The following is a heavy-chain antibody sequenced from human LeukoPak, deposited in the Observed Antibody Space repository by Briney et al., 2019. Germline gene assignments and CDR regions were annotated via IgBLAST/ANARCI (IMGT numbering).Heavy chain of an antibody. CDR1: GGSISGYY. V-gene: IGHV4-34*01. Sequence: SETLSLTCTVSGGSISGYYWSWIRQPPGKGLEWIGEINHSGSTTYNPSLKSRVTISVDTSKNQFSLRLSSVTAADTAVYYCARRTRNWGRGFAFDIWGQGTMVTVSS. CDR3: ARRTRNWGRGFAFDI. D-gene: IGHD7-27*01. CDR2: INHSGST. J-gene: IGHJ3*02.